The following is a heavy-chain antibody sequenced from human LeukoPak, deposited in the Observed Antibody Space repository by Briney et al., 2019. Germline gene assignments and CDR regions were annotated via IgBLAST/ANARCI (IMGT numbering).Heavy chain of an antibody. V-gene: IGHV1-69*13. CDR1: GGTFSSYA. CDR3: ARDRMVRGVILYGMDV. CDR2: IIPIFGTA. J-gene: IGHJ6*04. D-gene: IGHD3-10*01. Sequence: GASVKVSCKASGGTFSSYAISWVRQAPGQGLEWMGGIIPIFGTANYAQKFQGRVTITADESTCTAYMELSSLRSEDTAVYYCARDRMVRGVILYGMDVWGKGTTVTVSS.